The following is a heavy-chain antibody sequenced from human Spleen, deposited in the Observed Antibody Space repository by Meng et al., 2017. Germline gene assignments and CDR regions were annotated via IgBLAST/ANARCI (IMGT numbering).Heavy chain of an antibody. CDR3: AKGRYSSSPEDS. V-gene: IGHV3-23*04. CDR2: ISGSGGST. J-gene: IGHJ4*02. Sequence: EVQRVESGGGWGKPGGSRRRSGAASGFTFSSYAMSWVRQAPGKGLGWVSGISGSGGSTYYADSVKGRFTISRDNYKNTLYLQMNSLRADDTAVYFCAKGRYSSSPEDSWGQGTLVTVSS. CDR1: GFTFSSYA. D-gene: IGHD6-6*01.